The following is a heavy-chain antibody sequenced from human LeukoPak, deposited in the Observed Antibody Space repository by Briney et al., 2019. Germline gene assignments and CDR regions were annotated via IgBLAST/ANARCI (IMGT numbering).Heavy chain of an antibody. CDR1: GYTFTGYY. J-gene: IGHJ6*03. CDR2: INPNSGGT. V-gene: IGHV1-2*02. D-gene: IGHD2-2*01. CDR3: ARGARYCSSTSCLYYYYYYMDV. Sequence: ASVNVSCKASGYTFTGYYMHWVRQAPGQGLEWMGWINPNSGGTNYAQKFQGRVTMTRDTSISTAYMELSRLRSDDTAVYYCARGARYCSSTSCLYYYYYYMDVWGKGTTVTVSS.